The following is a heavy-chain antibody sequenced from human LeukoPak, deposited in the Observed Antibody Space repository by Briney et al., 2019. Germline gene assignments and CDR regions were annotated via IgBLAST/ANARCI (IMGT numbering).Heavy chain of an antibody. CDR1: GYTFTSYG. J-gene: IGHJ3*02. CDR3: ARVQGSSSSWHTSAHDAFDI. CDR2: ISAYNGNT. V-gene: IGHV1-18*01. Sequence: ASVKVSCKASGYTFTSYGISWVRQAPGQGLEWMGWISAYNGNTNYAQKFQGRVTMTRDTSTSTVYMDLSNLRSEDTAVYYCARVQGSSSSWHTSAHDAFDIWGQGTMVTVSS. D-gene: IGHD6-13*01.